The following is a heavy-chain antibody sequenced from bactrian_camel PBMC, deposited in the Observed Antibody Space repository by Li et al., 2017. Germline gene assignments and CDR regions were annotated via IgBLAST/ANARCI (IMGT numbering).Heavy chain of an antibody. D-gene: IGHD2*01. CDR1: GFTFSSAA. Sequence: VQLVESGGGLVQPGGSLRLSCAASGFTFSSAAMSWVRQAPGKGLEWVSTIGNDASRTYYADFVKGRATISKDIAKNMLYLQLNNLESEDTAIYYCSKWWANWGQGTQVTVS. V-gene: IGHV3S40*01. CDR3: SKWWAN. J-gene: IGHJ4*01. CDR2: IGNDASRT.